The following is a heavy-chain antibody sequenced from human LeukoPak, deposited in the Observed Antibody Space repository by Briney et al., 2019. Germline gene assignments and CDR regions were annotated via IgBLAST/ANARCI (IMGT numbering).Heavy chain of an antibody. CDR3: AKDMGGSGSYFDY. CDR2: ISWNSGSI. J-gene: IGHJ4*02. CDR1: GFTFDDYA. D-gene: IGHD3-10*01. Sequence: PGGSLRLSCAASGFTFDDYAMPWVRHAPGKGLEWVSGISWNSGSIGYADSVKGRFTISRDNAKNSLYLQMNSLRAEDTALYYCAKDMGGSGSYFDYWGQGTLVTVSS. V-gene: IGHV3-9*01.